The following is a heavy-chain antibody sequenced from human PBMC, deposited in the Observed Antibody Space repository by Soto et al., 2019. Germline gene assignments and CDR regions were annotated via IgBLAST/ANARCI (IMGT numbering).Heavy chain of an antibody. D-gene: IGHD4-17*01. J-gene: IGHJ4*02. CDR2: IWYDGTQK. V-gene: IGHV3-33*01. CDR3: ARAGGTTVTGLWHFDS. Sequence: LRLSCEASGFTFNTYSMHWVRQPPGKGLEWLAAIWYDGTQKYYADSVKGRFIISRDNSKKALYLEMNSLRAEDTAVYYCARAGGTTVTGLWHFDSWGQGTLVTVSS. CDR1: GFTFNTYS.